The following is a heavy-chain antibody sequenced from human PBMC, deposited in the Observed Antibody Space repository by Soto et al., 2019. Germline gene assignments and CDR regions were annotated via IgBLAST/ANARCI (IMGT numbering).Heavy chain of an antibody. D-gene: IGHD3-16*02. J-gene: IGHJ4*02. CDR1: GFTFSSYW. CDR3: ARAKSGYDYIWGSYRYGPFDY. Sequence: PVGALKLSCAASGFTFSSYWMSWGRPAPGKGLEWVANIKQDGSEKYYVDSVKGRFTISRDNAKNSLYLQMNSLRAEDTAVYYCARAKSGYDYIWGSYRYGPFDYWGQGTLVTVSS. CDR2: IKQDGSEK. V-gene: IGHV3-7*01.